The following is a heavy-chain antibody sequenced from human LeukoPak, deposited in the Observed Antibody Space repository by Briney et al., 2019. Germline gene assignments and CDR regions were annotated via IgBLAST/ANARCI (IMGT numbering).Heavy chain of an antibody. CDR2: MNPNSGNT. CDR3: ALGWAAEPAAFDI. V-gene: IGHV1-8*01. CDR1: GYTFTSYD. J-gene: IGHJ3*02. Sequence: ASVKVSCKASGYTFTSYDINWVRQATGQGLEWMGWMNPNSGNTGYAQKFQGRVTMTRNTSMSTAYMELSSLRSEDTAVYYCALGWAAEPAAFDIWGQGIMVTVSS. D-gene: IGHD1-26*01.